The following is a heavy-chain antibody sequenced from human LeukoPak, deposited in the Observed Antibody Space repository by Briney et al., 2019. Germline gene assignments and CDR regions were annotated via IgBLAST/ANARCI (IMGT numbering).Heavy chain of an antibody. CDR1: GGSISSYC. V-gene: IGHV4-59*01. D-gene: IGHD3-3*01. CDR2: IYYSGST. CDR3: ARDSFDFWSGYQGLDP. J-gene: IGHJ5*02. Sequence: SETLSLTCTVSGGSISSYCWSWIRQPPGKGLEWIGYIYYSGSTNYNPSLKSRVTISVDTSKNQFSLKLNSVTAADTAVYYCARDSFDFWSGYQGLDPWGQGTLVTVSS.